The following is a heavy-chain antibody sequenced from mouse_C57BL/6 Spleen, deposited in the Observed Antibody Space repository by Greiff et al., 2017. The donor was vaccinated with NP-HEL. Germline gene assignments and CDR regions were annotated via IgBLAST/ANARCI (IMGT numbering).Heavy chain of an antibody. J-gene: IGHJ4*01. V-gene: IGHV1-55*01. CDR3: ARRGDTAQAFYAMDY. CDR1: GYTFTSYW. Sequence: VQLQQSGAELVKPGASVKMSCKASGYTFTSYWITWVKQRPGQGLEWIGDIYPGSGSTNYNEKFKSKATLTVDTSSSTAYMQLSSLTSEDSAVYYCARRGDTAQAFYAMDYWGQGTSVTVSS. D-gene: IGHD3-2*02. CDR2: IYPGSGST.